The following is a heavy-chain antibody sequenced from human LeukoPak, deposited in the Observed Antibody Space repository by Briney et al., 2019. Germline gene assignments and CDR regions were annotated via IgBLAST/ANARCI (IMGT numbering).Heavy chain of an antibody. D-gene: IGHD6-19*01. Sequence: PGGSLRLSCAASGSTFSSYDMGWVRQAPGKGLEWVSAISDSGTRTYYADSVKGRFTISRDNFKNTLYLQMNSLRAGDTAVYYCAKDSRRTSGWYYFDYWGQGTLVTVSS. CDR3: AKDSRRTSGWYYFDY. CDR2: ISDSGTRT. CDR1: GSTFSSYD. J-gene: IGHJ4*02. V-gene: IGHV3-23*01.